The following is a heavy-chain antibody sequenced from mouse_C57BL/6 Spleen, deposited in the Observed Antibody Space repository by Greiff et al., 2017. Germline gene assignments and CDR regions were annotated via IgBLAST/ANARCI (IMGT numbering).Heavy chain of an antibody. V-gene: IGHV1-22*01. CDR2: INPNNGGT. J-gene: IGHJ2*01. Sequence: EVKLQESGPELVKPGASVKMSCKASGYTFTDYNMHWVKQSHGKSLEWIGYINPNNGGTSYNQKFKGKATLTVNKSSSTAYMELLSLTSEDSAVYYCARVYYYGSSLFDYWGQGTTLTVSS. CDR1: GYTFTDYN. CDR3: ARVYYYGSSLFDY. D-gene: IGHD1-1*01.